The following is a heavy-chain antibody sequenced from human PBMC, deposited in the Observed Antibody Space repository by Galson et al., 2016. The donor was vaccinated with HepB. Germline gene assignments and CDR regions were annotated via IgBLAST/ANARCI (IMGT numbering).Heavy chain of an antibody. V-gene: IGHV1-8*01. J-gene: IGHJ4*02. D-gene: IGHD3-10*01. CDR3: ARGLMVRGIGYPMRF. Sequence: SVKVSCKASGYTFTSYDIHWVRQATGQGLEWMGWMNPNSGNTDYAQKFQGRVTMTRDTSISTAYMELSSLGSDDTAVYYCARGLMVRGIGYPMRFWGQGSLVTVSS. CDR1: GYTFTSYD. CDR2: MNPNSGNT.